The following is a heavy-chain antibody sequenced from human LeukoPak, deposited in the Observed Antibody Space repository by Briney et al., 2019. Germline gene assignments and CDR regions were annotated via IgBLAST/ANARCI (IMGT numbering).Heavy chain of an antibody. CDR1: GFTFSSYG. J-gene: IGHJ3*02. V-gene: IGHV3-30*02. CDR2: IRYDGSNK. Sequence: GGSLRLSCAASGFTFSSYGMHWVRQAPGKGLEWVAFIRYDGSNKYYADSVKGRFTISRDNAKNTLYLQMNSLRAEDTAVYYCARDYYYDSSGYYLDAFDIWGQGTMVTVSS. D-gene: IGHD3-22*01. CDR3: ARDYYYDSSGYYLDAFDI.